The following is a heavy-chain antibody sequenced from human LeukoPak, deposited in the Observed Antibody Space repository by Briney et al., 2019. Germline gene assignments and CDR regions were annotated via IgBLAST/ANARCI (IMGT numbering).Heavy chain of an antibody. D-gene: IGHD2-15*01. CDR2: IYYSGST. CDR1: GGSISSSSYY. Sequence: SETLSLTCTVSGGSISSSSYYWGWIRQPPGKGLEWIGSIYYSGSTNYNPSLKSRVTISVDTSKNQFSLKLSSVTAADTAVYYCARDMVGDPRTLNQPQTHPLDIWGQGTMVTVSS. CDR3: ARDMVGDPRTLNQPQTHPLDI. V-gene: IGHV4-39*07. J-gene: IGHJ3*02.